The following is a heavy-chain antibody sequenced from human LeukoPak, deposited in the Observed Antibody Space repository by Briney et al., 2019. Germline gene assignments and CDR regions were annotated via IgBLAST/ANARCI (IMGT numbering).Heavy chain of an antibody. D-gene: IGHD2-2*01. V-gene: IGHV5-51*01. CDR3: TNVAGYCSSTTSYSHLFDI. CDR1: GYSFINYW. Sequence: GESLKISCKSSGYSFINYWIGWVRQMPGKGLEWMGIIYPGDSDTRYSPSFQGQVTISADKSINTAYLQWSSLKASDTAMYYCTNVAGYCSSTTSYSHLFDIWGQGTMVTISS. CDR2: IYPGDSDT. J-gene: IGHJ3*02.